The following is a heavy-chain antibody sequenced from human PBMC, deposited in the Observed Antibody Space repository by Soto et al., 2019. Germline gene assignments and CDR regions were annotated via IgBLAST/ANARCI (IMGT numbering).Heavy chain of an antibody. CDR1: GGSVSSGSYY. CDR3: ASRQWLGYDY. D-gene: IGHD6-19*01. CDR2: IYYSGST. Sequence: SETLSLTCTVSGGSVSSGSYYWSWIRQPPGKGLEWIGYIYYSGSTNYNPSLKSRVTISVDTSKNQFSLKLSSVTAADTAVYYCASRQWLGYDYWGQGTLVTVS. V-gene: IGHV4-61*01. J-gene: IGHJ4*02.